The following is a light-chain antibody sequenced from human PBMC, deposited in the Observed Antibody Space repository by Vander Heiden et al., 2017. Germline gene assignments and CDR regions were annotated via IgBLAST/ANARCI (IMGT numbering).Light chain of an antibody. V-gene: IGKV1-9*01. Sequence: IQLTQSPSSLSASVGDRVTITCRAIQDSSSHFAWYQQKPGKAPKLLIYAASTLQSGVPSRFSGSGSGTDFTLTIDSLQPEDFATYYCQQLHGFPFTFGQGTRLEIK. CDR1: QDSSSH. J-gene: IGKJ5*01. CDR3: QQLHGFPFT. CDR2: AAS.